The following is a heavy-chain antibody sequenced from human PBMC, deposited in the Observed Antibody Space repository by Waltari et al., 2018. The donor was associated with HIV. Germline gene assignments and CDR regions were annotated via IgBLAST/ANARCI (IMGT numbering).Heavy chain of an antibody. V-gene: IGHV4-39*02. CDR1: GSPVEHRSSL. Sequence: HLQLQESGPSLLKPSETLSLSCPVSGSPVEHRSSLWSWFGQPPGKSLDWIVSISSGGNIYHNQTLKSRISISLDTSRNHISLKMTSATASDSAVYYCARQLRIIQTSSYRMDVWGPGTLVTV. CDR3: ARQLRIIQTSSYRMDV. CDR2: ISSGGNI. D-gene: IGHD3-16*02. J-gene: IGHJ6*02.